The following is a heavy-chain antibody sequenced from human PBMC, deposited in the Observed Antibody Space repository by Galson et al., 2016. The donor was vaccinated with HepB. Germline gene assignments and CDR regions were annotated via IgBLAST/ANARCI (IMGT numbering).Heavy chain of an antibody. V-gene: IGHV4-34*10. CDR2: ITHTGSN. J-gene: IGHJ6*02. CDR3: ARVCSSSTCNYYSYGLDA. Sequence: ETLSLTCGVSGATLSAHYWTWVRQSPEKGLEWIGEITHTGSNNVKPSLQGRLRLSVDTSKKEFYLNLTSVTAADTAVYYCARVCSSSTCNYYSYGLDAWGRGTVVVVSS. CDR1: GATLSAHY. D-gene: IGHD2-2*01.